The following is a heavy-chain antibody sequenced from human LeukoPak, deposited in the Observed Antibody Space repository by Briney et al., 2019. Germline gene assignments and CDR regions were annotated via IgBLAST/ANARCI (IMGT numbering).Heavy chain of an antibody. D-gene: IGHD3-22*01. J-gene: IGHJ4*02. Sequence: ASVKVSCKASGYTFTSYYMHWVRQAPGQGLEWMGIINPSGGSTSYAQKFQGRVTMTRDMSTSTAYMELSRLRSDDTAVYYCARVPNSMLVVDITGGPGGPFDYWGQGTLVTVSS. CDR2: INPSGGST. CDR3: ARVPNSMLVVDITGGPGGPFDY. CDR1: GYTFTSYY. V-gene: IGHV1-46*01.